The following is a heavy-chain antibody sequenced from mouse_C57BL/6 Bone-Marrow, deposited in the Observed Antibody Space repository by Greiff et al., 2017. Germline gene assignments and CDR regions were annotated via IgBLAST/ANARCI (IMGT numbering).Heavy chain of an antibody. CDR2: FDPADGET. D-gene: IGHD2-2*01. Sequence: VQLQQSGAELVKPGASVKLSCTASGFNINDYYMHWVKQRTEQGLEWIGRFDPADGETKYAPKFPGKATLTAATSSHTVSLQLSSRTSEDTAVYYCARWDGYAWCAYWGQGTLVTVSA. V-gene: IGHV14-2*01. J-gene: IGHJ3*01. CDR3: ARWDGYAWCAY. CDR1: GFNINDYY.